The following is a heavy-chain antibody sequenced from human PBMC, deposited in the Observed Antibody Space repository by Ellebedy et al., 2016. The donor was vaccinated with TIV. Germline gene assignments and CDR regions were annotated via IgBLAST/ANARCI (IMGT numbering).Heavy chain of an antibody. V-gene: IGHV4-34*01. Sequence: MPSETLSLTCAVYGGSFSGYYWSWIRQPPGKGLEWIGEINHSGSTNYNPSLKSRVTVSVDTSKNQFSLQLNSVTPEDTAVYYCARLANSEGLFDYWGQGTLVTVSS. CDR1: GGSFSGYY. CDR2: INHSGST. J-gene: IGHJ4*02. D-gene: IGHD4-23*01. CDR3: ARLANSEGLFDY.